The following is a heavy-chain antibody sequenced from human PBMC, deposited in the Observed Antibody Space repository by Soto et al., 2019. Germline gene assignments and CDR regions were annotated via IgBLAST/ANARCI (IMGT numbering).Heavy chain of an antibody. V-gene: IGHV1-69*13. D-gene: IGHD4-17*01. J-gene: IGHJ6*02. CDR2: IIPIFGTA. Sequence: SVKVSCKASGGTFSSYAISWVRQAPGQGLEWMGGIIPIFGTANYAQKFQGRVTITADESTSTAYMELSSLRSEDTAVYYCARDDTPNYGDYYYYYGMDVWGQGTTVTVSS. CDR1: GGTFSSYA. CDR3: ARDDTPNYGDYYYYYGMDV.